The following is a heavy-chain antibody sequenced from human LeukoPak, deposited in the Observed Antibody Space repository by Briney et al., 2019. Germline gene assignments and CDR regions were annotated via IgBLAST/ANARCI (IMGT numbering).Heavy chain of an antibody. D-gene: IGHD3-10*01. CDR2: IYYSGSA. CDR1: GGSISSGDYY. Sequence: SETLSFTCTVSGGSISSGDYYWTWIRQPPGKGLEWIAYIYYSGSAYYNPSLKSRVTIALDTSKNQFSLKLTSVTAADTAVYYCARVQVIIGYSDYWGQGALVTVSS. J-gene: IGHJ4*02. CDR3: ARVQVIIGYSDY. V-gene: IGHV4-30-4*01.